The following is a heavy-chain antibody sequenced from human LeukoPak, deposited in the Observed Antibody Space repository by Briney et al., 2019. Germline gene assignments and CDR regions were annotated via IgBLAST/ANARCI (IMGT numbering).Heavy chain of an antibody. V-gene: IGHV1-69*13. Sequence: SVKVSCKASGYTFTSYAISWVRQAPGQGLEWMGGIIPIFGTANYAQKFQGRVTITADESTSTAYMELSSLRSEDTAVYYCARDGPFTYWFDPWGQGTLVTVSS. CDR3: ARDGPFTYWFDP. CDR1: GYTFTSYA. J-gene: IGHJ5*02. CDR2: IIPIFGTA.